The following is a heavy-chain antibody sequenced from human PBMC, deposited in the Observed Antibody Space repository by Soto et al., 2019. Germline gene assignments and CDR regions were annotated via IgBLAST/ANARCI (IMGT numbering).Heavy chain of an antibody. Sequence: GGSLRLSCAPSGFTFSTYGMHWVRQAPGKGLEWVAVIWYDGSNQYYADSVKGRFTISRDNSKNVLYLQMNSLRAEDTAVYYCARDLGAFNYGSAYFDYSGQGTPLTVFS. CDR2: IWYDGSNQ. V-gene: IGHV3-33*01. D-gene: IGHD3-10*01. CDR1: GFTFSTYG. CDR3: ARDLGAFNYGSAYFDY. J-gene: IGHJ4*02.